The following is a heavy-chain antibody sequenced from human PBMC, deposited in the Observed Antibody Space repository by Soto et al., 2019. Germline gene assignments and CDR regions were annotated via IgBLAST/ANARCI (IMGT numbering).Heavy chain of an antibody. CDR2: ISYDGSNK. CDR3: AKDYYGSGKDYYYYGMDV. V-gene: IGHV3-30*18. J-gene: IGHJ6*02. CDR1: GFTFSSYG. D-gene: IGHD3-10*01. Sequence: GGSLRLSCAASGFTFSSYGMHWVRQAPGKGLEWVAVISYDGSNKYYADSVKGRFTISRDNSKNTLYLQMNSLRAEDTAVYYCAKDYYGSGKDYYYYGMDVWGQGTTVTVSS.